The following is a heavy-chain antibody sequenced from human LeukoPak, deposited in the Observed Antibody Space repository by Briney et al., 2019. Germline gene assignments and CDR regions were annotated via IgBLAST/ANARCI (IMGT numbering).Heavy chain of an antibody. D-gene: IGHD1-26*01. V-gene: IGHV3-23*01. J-gene: IGHJ3*02. CDR1: GFTFSSYA. CDR2: IGDSGDIT. CDR3: AKDRRGGSYYAATLDI. Sequence: GGSLRLSCAASGFTFSSYAMSWVRQAPGKGLEWVSGIGDSGDITYYADSVKGRFTISRDNSKNTLYVQMNSLRVEDTAVYYCAKDRRGGSYYAATLDIWGQGTMVTVSS.